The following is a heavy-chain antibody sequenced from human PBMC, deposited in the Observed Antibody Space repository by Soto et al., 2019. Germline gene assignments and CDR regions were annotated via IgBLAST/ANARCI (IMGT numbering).Heavy chain of an antibody. Sequence: SETLSLTCTVSGGSISSGDYYWSWIRQPPGKGLEWIGYIYYSGSTYYNPSLKSRVTISVDTSKNQFSLKLSSVTAADTAVYYCAREDFGGDYGPDYYYGMDVWGQRTTVTVSS. V-gene: IGHV4-30-4*01. D-gene: IGHD4-17*01. J-gene: IGHJ6*02. CDR1: GGSISSGDYY. CDR2: IYYSGST. CDR3: AREDFGGDYGPDYYYGMDV.